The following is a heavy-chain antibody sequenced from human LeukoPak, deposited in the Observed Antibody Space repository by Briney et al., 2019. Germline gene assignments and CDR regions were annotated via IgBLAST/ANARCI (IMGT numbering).Heavy chain of an antibody. D-gene: IGHD6-13*01. Sequence: GGSLRLSCAASGFTFSSYSMNWVRQAPGKGLEWVSSISSSSSYIYYADSVKGRFTISRDNAKNSLYLRMNSLRAEDTAVYYCARGSSWAFDYWGQGTLVTVSS. J-gene: IGHJ4*02. CDR1: GFTFSSYS. CDR3: ARGSSWAFDY. V-gene: IGHV3-21*01. CDR2: ISSSSSYI.